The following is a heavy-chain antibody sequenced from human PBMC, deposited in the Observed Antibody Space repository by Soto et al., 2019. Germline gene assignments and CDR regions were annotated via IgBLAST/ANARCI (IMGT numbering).Heavy chain of an antibody. CDR2: ISWDGGST. D-gene: IGHD7-27*01. CDR1: GFTFDDYT. Sequence: GGSLRLSCAASGFTFDDYTMHWVRQAPGKGLEWVSLISWDGGSTYYADSVKGRFTISRDNSKNSLYLQMNSLRTEDTAWYYCAKETGDPQFFDYWGQGALVTVSS. CDR3: AKETGDPQFFDY. J-gene: IGHJ4*02. V-gene: IGHV3-43*01.